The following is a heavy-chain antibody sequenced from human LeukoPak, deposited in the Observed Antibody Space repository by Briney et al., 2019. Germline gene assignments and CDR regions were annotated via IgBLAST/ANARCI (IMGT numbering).Heavy chain of an antibody. D-gene: IGHD1-14*01. J-gene: IGHJ5*02. CDR1: GYIFTGFY. V-gene: IGHV1-69*13. CDR3: AREEPYSRKFDP. Sequence: GASVKVSCKASGYIFTGFYMHWVRQAPGQGLEWMGGIIPIFGTANYAQKFQGRVTITADESTSTAYMELSSLRSEDTAVYYCAREEPYSRKFDPWGQGTLVTVSS. CDR2: IIPIFGTA.